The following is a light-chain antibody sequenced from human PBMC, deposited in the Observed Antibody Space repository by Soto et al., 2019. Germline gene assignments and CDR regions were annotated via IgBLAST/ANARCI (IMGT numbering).Light chain of an antibody. CDR3: QQYNNWPLT. CDR1: QSVNSD. Sequence: ETVMPQSPATLSASPGESATLSCRASQSVNSDLAWYQQIPGQAPRLLIYSASTGATGGPARFSGSGSGTEFTLTISSLQSEDFAIYYCQQYNNWPLTFGGGTRWIS. J-gene: IGKJ4*01. CDR2: SAS. V-gene: IGKV3-15*01.